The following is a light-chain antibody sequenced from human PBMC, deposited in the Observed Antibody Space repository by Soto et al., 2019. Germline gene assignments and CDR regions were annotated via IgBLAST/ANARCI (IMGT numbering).Light chain of an antibody. J-gene: IGLJ1*01. Sequence: QSALTQPPSASGSPGQSVAISCTGTSSDVGGYNYVSWYQQHPGKAPKLMIYEVNKRPSGVPDRFSGSKSGNTASLTVSGLQAEDEADYYCSSYAGSSNVFGTGTKHRP. CDR2: EVN. CDR1: SSDVGGYNY. V-gene: IGLV2-8*01. CDR3: SSYAGSSNV.